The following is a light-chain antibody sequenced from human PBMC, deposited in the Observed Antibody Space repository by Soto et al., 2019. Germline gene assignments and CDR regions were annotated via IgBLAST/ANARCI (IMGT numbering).Light chain of an antibody. J-gene: IGKJ1*01. CDR3: QQYNNWPPWT. Sequence: EIVLTQSPGTLSLSPGDRATLSCRASQSVSSSYLAWYQQKPGQAPRLLIYGASSRATGIPDRFSGSGSGTDFTLTISRLEPEDFAVYYCQQYNNWPPWTFGQGTKVDIK. CDR2: GAS. V-gene: IGKV3-20*01. CDR1: QSVSSSY.